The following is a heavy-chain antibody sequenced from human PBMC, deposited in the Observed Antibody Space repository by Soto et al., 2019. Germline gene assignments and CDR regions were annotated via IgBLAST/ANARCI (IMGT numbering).Heavy chain of an antibody. CDR3: ARSGGDCSGGSCYSDAFDI. CDR2: IIAINGKT. D-gene: IGHD2-15*01. V-gene: IGHV1-18*01. J-gene: IGHJ3*02. CDR1: GYTFTSYG. Sequence: ASVKVSCKASGYTFTSYGISWVRQAPGQGLEWMGRIIAINGKTNYAQKFQGRVTITTDKSTSTAYMELSSLRSEDTAVYYCARSGGDCSGGSCYSDAFDIWGQGTMVTVSS.